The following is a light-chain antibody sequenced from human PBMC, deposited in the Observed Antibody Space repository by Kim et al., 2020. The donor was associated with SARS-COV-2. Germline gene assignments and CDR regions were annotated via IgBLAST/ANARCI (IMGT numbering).Light chain of an antibody. CDR2: DAS. V-gene: IGKV1-33*01. CDR1: QDISDY. CDR3: QQYDSLPYT. J-gene: IGKJ2*01. Sequence: SPSVGDRVTITCQASQDISDYLNWYQQKPGKAPKLLIYDASNLETGVPSRFTGSGSGTDFTFTISSLQSEDIATYYCQQYDSLPYTFGQGTKLEI.